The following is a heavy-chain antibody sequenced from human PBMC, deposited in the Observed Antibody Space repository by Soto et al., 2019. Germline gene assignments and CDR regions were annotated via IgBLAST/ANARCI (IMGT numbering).Heavy chain of an antibody. D-gene: IGHD4-17*01. Sequence: SETLSLTCTVSGGSVTNSSYYWGWIRQSPGKGLEWIGSVYYRGRSYSKSSVKSRVTIAVDTSKNRFSLSLNSVTASDTAVYFCVSQRTTVPTQAYFDYWGPGALVTVSS. CDR3: VSQRTTVPTQAYFDY. J-gene: IGHJ4*02. V-gene: IGHV4-39*01. CDR2: VYYRGRS. CDR1: GGSVTNSSYY.